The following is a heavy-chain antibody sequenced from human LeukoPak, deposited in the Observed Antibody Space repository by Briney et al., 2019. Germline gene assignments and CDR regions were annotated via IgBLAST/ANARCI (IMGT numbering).Heavy chain of an antibody. Sequence: PSETLSLTCTVSGGSISSSYWSWIRQPPGKGLEWIGYIYYTGSTNYNPSLKSRVTISADTSKNHFSLKLSSVTAADTAVYYCARGARDFWSGAGYFDYWGQGTLVTVSS. CDR1: GGSISSSY. D-gene: IGHD3-3*01. V-gene: IGHV4-59*08. J-gene: IGHJ4*02. CDR2: IYYTGST. CDR3: ARGARDFWSGAGYFDY.